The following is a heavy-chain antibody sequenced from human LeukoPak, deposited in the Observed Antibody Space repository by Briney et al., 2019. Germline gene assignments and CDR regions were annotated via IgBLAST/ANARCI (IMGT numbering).Heavy chain of an antibody. V-gene: IGHV4-59*01. CDR1: GGSISSYY. CDR3: ASTAAGSYYFDY. Sequence: PSETLSLTCTVSGGSISSYYWSWIRQPPGKGLERIGYIYYSGSTNYNPSLKSRVTISVDTSKNQFSLKLSSVTAADTAVYYCASTAAGSYYFDYWGQGTLVTVSS. J-gene: IGHJ4*02. D-gene: IGHD6-13*01. CDR2: IYYSGST.